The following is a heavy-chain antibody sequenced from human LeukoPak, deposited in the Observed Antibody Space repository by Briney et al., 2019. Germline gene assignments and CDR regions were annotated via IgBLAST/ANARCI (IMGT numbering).Heavy chain of an antibody. Sequence: SVKVSCKASGGTFSSYAISWVRQAPGQGLEWMGGIIPIFGTANYAQKFQGRVTITADESTSTAYMELSSLRSEDTAVYYCARVQRAIRFLQYYYMDVWGKGTTVTVSS. V-gene: IGHV1-69*01. D-gene: IGHD3-3*01. CDR1: GGTFSSYA. CDR2: IIPIFGTA. CDR3: ARVQRAIRFLQYYYMDV. J-gene: IGHJ6*03.